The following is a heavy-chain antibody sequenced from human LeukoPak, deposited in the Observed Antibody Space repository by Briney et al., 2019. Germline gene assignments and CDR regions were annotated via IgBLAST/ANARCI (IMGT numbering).Heavy chain of an antibody. V-gene: IGHV4-34*01. CDR2: TNHSGST. D-gene: IGHD3-10*01. CDR3: ARGGKRWFGESPFDY. Sequence: SETLSLTCAVYGGAFSGYYWSWIRQPPGKGLEWLGETNHSGSTNYNPSLKSRVTISVDTSKNQFSLKLSSVTAADTAVYYCARGGKRWFGESPFDYWGQGTLVTVSS. J-gene: IGHJ4*02. CDR1: GGAFSGYY.